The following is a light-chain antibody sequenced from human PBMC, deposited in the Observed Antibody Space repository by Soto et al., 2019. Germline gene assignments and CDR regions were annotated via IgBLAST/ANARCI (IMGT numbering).Light chain of an antibody. Sequence: EIMMPQSPPTLSVSPGETATLSCRASQSVSSSLAWYQQKPGQAPRLLIYGASTRATGTPARFSGSGSGTEFTLTISSLQSEDFAVYYCQQYKNWPPITFGQGTRLEI. V-gene: IGKV3-15*01. CDR2: GAS. CDR3: QQYKNWPPIT. CDR1: QSVSSS. J-gene: IGKJ5*01.